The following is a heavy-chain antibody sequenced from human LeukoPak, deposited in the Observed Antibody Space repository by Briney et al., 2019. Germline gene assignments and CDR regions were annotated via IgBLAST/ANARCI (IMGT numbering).Heavy chain of an antibody. CDR1: GYTFTGYY. J-gene: IGHJ4*02. V-gene: IGHV1-2*02. CDR3: ARVQPVDYDFWSGYYGDFGY. D-gene: IGHD3-3*01. Sequence: VASVKVSCKAPGYTFTGYYMHWVRQAPGQGLEWMGWINPNSGGTNYAQKFQGRVTMTRDTSISTAYMELSRLRSDDTAVYYCARVQPVDYDFWSGYYGDFGYWGQGTLVTVSS. CDR2: INPNSGGT.